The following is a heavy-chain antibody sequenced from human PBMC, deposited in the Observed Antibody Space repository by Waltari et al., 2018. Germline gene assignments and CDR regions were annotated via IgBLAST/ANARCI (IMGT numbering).Heavy chain of an antibody. D-gene: IGHD6-19*01. Sequence: QMKLLESGPGLVKPSETLSLTCTVSAGSVSGHYWSWIRQPAGKGLEWIGRVYCTGAANYNPSLGRRATISVDTTKKQVSLMLTSVTAADTAMYFCAESDSGSWQYFFNSWGPGALVTVSS. V-gene: IGHV4-4*07. J-gene: IGHJ4*02. CDR2: VYCTGAA. CDR3: AESDSGSWQYFFNS. CDR1: AGSVSGHY.